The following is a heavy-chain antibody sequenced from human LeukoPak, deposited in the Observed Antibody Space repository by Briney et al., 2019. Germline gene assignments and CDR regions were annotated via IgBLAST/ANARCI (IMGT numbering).Heavy chain of an antibody. Sequence: GGSPRLSCAASGFTFSDYALSWVRQAPGMGPECVSAISASGIATYYAESVKGRFSISRDNSRSSLYLQMNSLRADDTAVYYCAKSSLPENYYYYGMDVRDQGTTVTVSS. CDR2: ISASGIAT. J-gene: IGHJ6*02. CDR1: GFTFSDYA. CDR3: AKSSLPENYYYYGMDV. V-gene: IGHV3-23*01.